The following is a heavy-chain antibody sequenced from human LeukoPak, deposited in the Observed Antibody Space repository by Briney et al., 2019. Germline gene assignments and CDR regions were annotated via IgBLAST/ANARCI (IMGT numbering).Heavy chain of an antibody. CDR1: GFTFSSYA. CDR2: ISGSGGST. CDR3: AKEPDIVVVVAAHFDY. D-gene: IGHD2-15*01. Sequence: GGSLRLSCAASGFTFSSYAMSWVRQAPGKGLEWVSAISGSGGSTYYADSVKGRLTISRDNSKNTLYLQMNSLRAEDTAVYYCAKEPDIVVVVAAHFDYWGQGTLVTVSS. V-gene: IGHV3-23*01. J-gene: IGHJ4*02.